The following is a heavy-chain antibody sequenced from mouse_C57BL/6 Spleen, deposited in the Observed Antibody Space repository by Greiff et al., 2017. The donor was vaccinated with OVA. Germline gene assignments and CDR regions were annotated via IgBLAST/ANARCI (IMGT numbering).Heavy chain of an antibody. CDR2: INPNYGTT. CDR3: ARELYYGSSYWFAY. V-gene: IGHV1-39*01. D-gene: IGHD1-1*01. Sequence: EVKLVESGPELVKPGASVKISCKASGYSFTDYNMNWVKQSNGKSLEWIGVINPNYGTTSYNQKFKGKATLTVDQSSSTAYMQLNSLTSEDSAVYDCARELYYGSSYWFAYWGQGTLVTVSA. J-gene: IGHJ3*01. CDR1: GYSFTDYN.